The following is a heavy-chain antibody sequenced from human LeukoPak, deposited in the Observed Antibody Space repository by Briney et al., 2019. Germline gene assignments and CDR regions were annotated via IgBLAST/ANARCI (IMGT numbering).Heavy chain of an antibody. Sequence: SQTLSLTCTVSGGSISSDGYYWSWIRQHPGKGLEWIGYIYYSGSTYYNPSLKSRVTISVDTSKNQFSLKLTSVTAADTAVYFCARDRHRHYFDNWGQGTLVTVSS. V-gene: IGHV4-31*03. CDR2: IYYSGST. CDR1: GGSISSDGYY. J-gene: IGHJ4*02. CDR3: ARDRHRHYFDN.